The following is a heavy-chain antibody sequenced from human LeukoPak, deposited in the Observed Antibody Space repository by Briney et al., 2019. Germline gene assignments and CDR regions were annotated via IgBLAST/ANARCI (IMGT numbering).Heavy chain of an antibody. CDR1: GFTFSSYG. J-gene: IGHJ4*02. Sequence: GGSLRLSCATSGFTFSSYGMHWVRQAPGKGLEWVAFIRYDGSNKYYADSVKGRFTISRDNSKNTLYLQMNSLRAEDTAVYYCAKVYCGGDCYYDYWGQGTLVTVSS. CDR3: AKVYCGGDCYYDY. D-gene: IGHD2-21*01. V-gene: IGHV3-30*02. CDR2: IRYDGSNK.